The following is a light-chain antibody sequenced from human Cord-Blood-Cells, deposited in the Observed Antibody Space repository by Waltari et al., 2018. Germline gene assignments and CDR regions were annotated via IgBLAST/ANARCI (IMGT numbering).Light chain of an antibody. V-gene: IGLV3-1*01. CDR3: QAWDSSTSNYV. CDR2: QDS. Sequence: SYELTQPPSVSVSPGQTASITCSGDKFGDKYACWYQQKPGQSPVLVIYQDSKRPSGIPERFSGSNSGNTATRTISGTQAMDEADYYCQAWDSSTSNYVFGTGTKVTVL. CDR1: KFGDKY. J-gene: IGLJ1*01.